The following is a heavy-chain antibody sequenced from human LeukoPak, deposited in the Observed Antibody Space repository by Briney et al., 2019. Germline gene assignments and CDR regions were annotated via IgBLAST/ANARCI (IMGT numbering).Heavy chain of an antibody. V-gene: IGHV3-23*01. D-gene: IGHD1-26*01. CDR2: ISGSGGST. J-gene: IGHJ2*01. CDR1: AFTFSTYA. Sequence: GGSLRLSCAASAFTFSTYAMSWVRQAPGKGLEWVSAISGSGGSTYYADSVKGRFTISRDNSKNTLYLQMNSLRAEDTAVYYCAKGNWGERLDWYFDLWGRGTLVTVSS. CDR3: AKGNWGERLDWYFDL.